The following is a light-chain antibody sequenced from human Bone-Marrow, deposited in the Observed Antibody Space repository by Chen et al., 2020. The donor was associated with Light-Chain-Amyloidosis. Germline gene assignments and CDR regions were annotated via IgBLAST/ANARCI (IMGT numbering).Light chain of an antibody. J-gene: IGLJ3*02. CDR1: NIGSTS. CDR3: QVWDRSSDRPV. Sequence: SYVLTQPSPVSVAPGQTATIACGGNNIGSTSVHWYQQTPGQAPLLVVYDDSDRPSGIPERLSGSNSGNTATLTISRVEAGDEAGYYCQVWDRSSDRPVFGGGTKLTVL. CDR2: DDS. V-gene: IGLV3-21*02.